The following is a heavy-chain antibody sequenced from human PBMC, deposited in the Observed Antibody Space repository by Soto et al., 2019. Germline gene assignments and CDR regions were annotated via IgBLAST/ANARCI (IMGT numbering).Heavy chain of an antibody. Sequence: QVQLSQFGAEVKKPGALVKVSCKASGYSFTNFHIHWVRQAPGQGLEWMGMIDPSGGITRDAQRLQGRITMTRDASTSTVYMELRSLTSEDTAVYYCARDAIGHDNYETIGYYFDHWGQGTLVTVSS. CDR3: ARDAIGHDNYETIGYYFDH. D-gene: IGHD3-22*01. V-gene: IGHV1-46*01. J-gene: IGHJ4*02. CDR2: IDPSGGIT. CDR1: GYSFTNFH.